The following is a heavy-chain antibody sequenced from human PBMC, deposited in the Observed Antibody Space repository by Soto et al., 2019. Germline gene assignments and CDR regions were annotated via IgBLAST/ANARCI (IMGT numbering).Heavy chain of an antibody. V-gene: IGHV3-23*01. Sequence: EVQLLESGGGLVQPGGSLRLSCAASGFTCSSYAMSWVRQAPGKGLEWVSAISGSGGSTYYAHSVKGRFTISRDNSKNTLYLQMNSLRAEDTAVYYCAKDQTFYSDFWSGSPAHYYFDYWGQGTLVTVSS. J-gene: IGHJ4*02. CDR1: GFTCSSYA. CDR3: AKDQTFYSDFWSGSPAHYYFDY. CDR2: ISGSGGST. D-gene: IGHD3-3*01.